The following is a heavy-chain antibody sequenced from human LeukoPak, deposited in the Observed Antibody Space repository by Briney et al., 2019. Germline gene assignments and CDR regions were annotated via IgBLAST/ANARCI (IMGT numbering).Heavy chain of an antibody. CDR3: VSFYETY. V-gene: IGHV3-74*01. CDR2: INSDGSWT. J-gene: IGHJ4*02. D-gene: IGHD2/OR15-2a*01. CDR1: GNYW. Sequence: GGSLRLSCAASGNYWMHWVRQAPGKGLVWVSHINSDGSWTSYADSVKGRFTISKDNAKSTVYLQMNSLRAEDTAVYYCVSFYETYWGRGTLVTVSS.